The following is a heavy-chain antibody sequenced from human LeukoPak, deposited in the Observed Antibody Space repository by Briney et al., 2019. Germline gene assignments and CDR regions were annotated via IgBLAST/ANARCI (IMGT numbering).Heavy chain of an antibody. CDR3: ARVRYYYDSGGYYYGSYYFDY. CDR1: GGSISSYY. CDR2: IYYSGST. Sequence: SETLSLTCTVSGGSISSYYWGWIRQPPGKGLEWIGSIYYSGSTYFNPSLKSRVTISVDTSKNQFSLKLSSVTAADTAVYYCARVRYYYDSGGYYYGSYYFDYWGQGTLVTVSS. J-gene: IGHJ4*02. V-gene: IGHV4-39*07. D-gene: IGHD3-22*01.